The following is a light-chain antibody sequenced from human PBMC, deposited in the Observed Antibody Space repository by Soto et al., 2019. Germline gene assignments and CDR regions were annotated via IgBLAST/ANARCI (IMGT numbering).Light chain of an antibody. J-gene: IGKJ1*01. Sequence: QSTQTHSTLSGSVGDRVTITCRASQTISSWLAWYQQKPGKAPKLLIYKASTLKSGVPSRFSGSGSGTEFTLTISSLQPDDFATYYCQHYNSYSEAFGQGTKVDIK. CDR2: KAS. V-gene: IGKV1-5*03. CDR1: QTISSW. CDR3: QHYNSYSEA.